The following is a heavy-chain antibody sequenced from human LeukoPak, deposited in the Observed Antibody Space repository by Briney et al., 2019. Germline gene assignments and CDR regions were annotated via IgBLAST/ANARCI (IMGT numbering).Heavy chain of an antibody. J-gene: IGHJ4*02. CDR2: VNYSGST. Sequence: SDTLSLICTVSGGSISGYYWSWIRQPPEKGLEWIGYVNYSGSTNYNPSLKSRVIISVDTSKNQFSLKMSSVTAADTAVYYCATYYSDSSAYVHYLDSWGQGTLVTVSS. D-gene: IGHD3-22*01. CDR3: ATYYSDSSAYVHYLDS. V-gene: IGHV4-59*07. CDR1: GGSISGYY.